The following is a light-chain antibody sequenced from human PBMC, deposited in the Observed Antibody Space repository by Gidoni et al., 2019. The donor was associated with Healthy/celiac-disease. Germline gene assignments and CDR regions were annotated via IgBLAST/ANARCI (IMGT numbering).Light chain of an antibody. J-gene: IGKJ4*01. CDR1: QSISSY. CDR2: AAS. CDR3: QQSYSTPIT. Sequence: DIERTQSPSSLSASVGERVTITCRAIQSISSYLNWYQQKPGKAPKLLIYAASSLQSGVPSRFSGSGSGTDFTLTISSLQPEDFATYYCQQSYSTPITFGGGTKVEIK. V-gene: IGKV1-39*01.